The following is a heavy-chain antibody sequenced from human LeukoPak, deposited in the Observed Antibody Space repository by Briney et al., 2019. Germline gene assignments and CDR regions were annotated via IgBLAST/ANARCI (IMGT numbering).Heavy chain of an antibody. CDR3: ARGYGGRGVDY. D-gene: IGHD3-10*01. CDR1: GFTFSTYW. Sequence: GGSLRLSCAASGFTFSTYWMHWVRQAPGKGLVWVSRINSDGSTTNYADSVKGRFTISRDNAKNTLYLQMNSLRAEDTAVYYFARGYGGRGVDYWGQGTLVTVSS. V-gene: IGHV3-74*01. CDR2: INSDGSTT. J-gene: IGHJ4*02.